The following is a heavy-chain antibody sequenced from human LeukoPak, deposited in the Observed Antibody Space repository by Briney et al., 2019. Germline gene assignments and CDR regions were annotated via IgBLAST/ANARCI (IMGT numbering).Heavy chain of an antibody. J-gene: IGHJ4*02. V-gene: IGHV3-30-3*01. CDR2: ISYDESNK. D-gene: IGHD2-2*01. Sequence: GGSLRLSCAASGFTFSSYAMHWVRQAPGKGLEWVAVISYDESNKYYADSVKGRFTISRDNSKNTLYLQMNSLRAEDTAVYYCARGVVPAAINQPPDYWGQGTLVTVSS. CDR1: GFTFSSYA. CDR3: ARGVVPAAINQPPDY.